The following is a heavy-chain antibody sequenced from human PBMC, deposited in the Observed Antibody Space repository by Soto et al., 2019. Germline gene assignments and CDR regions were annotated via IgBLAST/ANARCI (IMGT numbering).Heavy chain of an antibody. CDR1: GGSISSGGYS. J-gene: IGHJ3*02. D-gene: IGHD3-16*01. CDR2: IYHGGST. CDR3: AREGYVGDAFDI. Sequence: QLQLQESGSGLVKPSQTLSLTCAVSGGSISSGGYSWSWIRQPPGKGLAWIGYIYHGGSTYYNPSRKSRVTISVDRSKNQFSLKLSSVTAADTAVYYCAREGYVGDAFDIWGQGTMVTVSS. V-gene: IGHV4-30-2*01.